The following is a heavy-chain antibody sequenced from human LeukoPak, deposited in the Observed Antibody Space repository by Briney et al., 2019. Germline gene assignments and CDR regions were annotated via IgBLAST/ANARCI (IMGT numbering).Heavy chain of an antibody. CDR3: ARGRGSS. Sequence: PSETLSLTCAVYGGSFSGYYWSWIRQPPGKGLEWIREINHSGSTNYNPSLKSRVTISVDTSKNQFSLKLSSVTAADTAVYYCARGRGSSWGQGTLVTVSS. J-gene: IGHJ4*02. CDR2: INHSGST. CDR1: GGSFSGYY. V-gene: IGHV4-34*01. D-gene: IGHD2-2*01.